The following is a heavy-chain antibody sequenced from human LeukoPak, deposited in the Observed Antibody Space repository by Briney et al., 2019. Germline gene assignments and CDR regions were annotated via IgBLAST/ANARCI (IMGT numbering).Heavy chain of an antibody. J-gene: IGHJ4*02. Sequence: GGSLRLSCAAYGFTFSSYGMSWDRQAPGKGLEWVSAISGSGGSTYYADSVKGRFTISRDNSKNTLYLQMNSLRAEDTAVYYCAKTIVGANLFDYWGQGTLVTVSS. CDR3: AKTIVGANLFDY. CDR1: GFTFSSYG. CDR2: ISGSGGST. D-gene: IGHD1-26*01. V-gene: IGHV3-23*01.